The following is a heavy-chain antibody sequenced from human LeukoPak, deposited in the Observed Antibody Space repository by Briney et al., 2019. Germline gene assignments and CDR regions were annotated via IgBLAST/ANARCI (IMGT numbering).Heavy chain of an antibody. J-gene: IGHJ4*02. CDR3: AKDGTYYYDSSGYSFDY. D-gene: IGHD3-22*01. CDR2: IRYDGSNK. Sequence: GGSLRLSCAASGFTFSSYGMHWVRQAPGKGLEWVAFIRYDGSNKYYADSVKGRFTISRDNSKNTLYLQMNSLRAEDTAVYYCAKDGTYYYDSSGYSFDYWGQGTLVPVSS. V-gene: IGHV3-30*02. CDR1: GFTFSSYG.